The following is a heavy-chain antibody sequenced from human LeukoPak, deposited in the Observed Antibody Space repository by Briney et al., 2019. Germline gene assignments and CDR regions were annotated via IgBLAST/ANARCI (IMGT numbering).Heavy chain of an antibody. J-gene: IGHJ4*02. CDR3: ARASVIVATIRGGFYFDY. CDR2: IYSGGST. Sequence: GGSLRLSCAASGFTVSSNYMSWVRQAPGEGLEWVSVIYSGGSTYYADSVKGRFTISRDNSKNTLYLQMNSLRAEDTAVYYCARASVIVATIRGGFYFDYWGQGTLVTVSS. CDR1: GFTVSSNY. V-gene: IGHV3-53*01. D-gene: IGHD5-12*01.